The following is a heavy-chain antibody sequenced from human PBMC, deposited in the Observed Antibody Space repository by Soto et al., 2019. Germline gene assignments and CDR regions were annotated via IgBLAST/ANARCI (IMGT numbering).Heavy chain of an antibody. V-gene: IGHV4-61*08. CDR1: GGPVSSGDYY. D-gene: IGHD6-19*01. Sequence: PSETLSLTCTVSGGPVSSGDYYWSWIRQPHGKEREWLGFIYLNGSTNYNPAIKSRVTISPDTSKNQFSLRLTSMTAADTAVYFCAMDRPRTIYSSDYCYYGLDVWGQGTTVTVSS. J-gene: IGHJ6*02. CDR2: IYLNGST. CDR3: AMDRPRTIYSSDYCYYGLDV.